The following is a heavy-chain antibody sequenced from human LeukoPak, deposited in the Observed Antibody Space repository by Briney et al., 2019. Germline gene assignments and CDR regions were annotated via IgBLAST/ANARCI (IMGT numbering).Heavy chain of an antibody. CDR2: IYHSGST. D-gene: IGHD3-3*01. V-gene: IGHV4-30-2*01. J-gene: IGHJ4*02. CDR3: ARYPTIYFDY. CDR1: GGSISSGGYY. Sequence: PSETLSLTCTVSGGSISSGGYYWSWIRQPPGKGLEWIGYIYHSGSTYYNPSLKSRVTISVDRSKNQFSLKLSSVTAADTAVYYCARYPTIYFDYWGQGTLVTVSS.